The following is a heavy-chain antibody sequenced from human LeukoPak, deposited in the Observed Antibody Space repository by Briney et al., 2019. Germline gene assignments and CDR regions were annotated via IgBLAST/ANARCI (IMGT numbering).Heavy chain of an antibody. J-gene: IGHJ6*03. V-gene: IGHV4-30-4*08. CDR1: GGSVSSGDYY. CDR2: IYYSGST. CDR3: ARDPHRDLNSGSYLGYMDV. Sequence: PSETLSLTCTVSGGSVSSGDYYWSWIRQPPGKGLEWIGYIYYSGSTYYNPSLKSRVTISVDTSKNQFSLKLSSVTAADTAVYYCARDPHRDLNSGSYLGYMDVWGKGTTVTVSS. D-gene: IGHD1-26*01.